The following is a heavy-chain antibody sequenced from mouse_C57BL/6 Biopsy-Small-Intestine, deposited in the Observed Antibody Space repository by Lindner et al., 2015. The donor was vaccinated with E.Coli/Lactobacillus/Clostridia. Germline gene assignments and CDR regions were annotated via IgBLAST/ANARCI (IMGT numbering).Heavy chain of an antibody. CDR3: ASKVLLRLVLIT. V-gene: IGHV1-9*01. D-gene: IGHD1-1*01. CDR2: NLPGSVST. Sequence: VQLQESGAEVMKPGASVKLSCKAAGYTFTGYWIEWVKQRPGQGLEWIGENLPGSVSTNFNEKFKGKATFTADSSSNTAYMQLSSLTPEDSAIYYCASKVLLRLVLITWGQGTTLTVSS. CDR1: GYTFTGYW. J-gene: IGHJ2*01.